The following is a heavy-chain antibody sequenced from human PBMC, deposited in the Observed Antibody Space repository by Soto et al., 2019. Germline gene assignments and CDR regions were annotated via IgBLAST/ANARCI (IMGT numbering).Heavy chain of an antibody. D-gene: IGHD2-2*01. Sequence: PGESVKISCKGSGYSFTIYWIGWVRQRPWKGLEWMGIIYPGDSDTRYSPSFQGQVTISADKSISTAYLQWSSLKASDTAMYYCARDIVVVPAAVPPSYYYYGMDVWGQGTTVTVSS. V-gene: IGHV5-51*01. CDR3: ARDIVVVPAAVPPSYYYYGMDV. CDR1: GYSFTIYW. J-gene: IGHJ6*02. CDR2: IYPGDSDT.